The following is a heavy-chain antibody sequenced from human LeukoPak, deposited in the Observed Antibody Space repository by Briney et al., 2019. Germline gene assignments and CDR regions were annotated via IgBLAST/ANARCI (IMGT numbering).Heavy chain of an antibody. J-gene: IGHJ3*02. CDR3: ARITMVRGVIDAFDI. CDR2: ISSSSSYI. V-gene: IGHV3-21*01. CDR1: GFTFSSYS. Sequence: GGSLRLSCAASGFTFSSYSMNWVRQAPGKGLEWVSSISSSSSYIYYADSVKGRFTISRDNAKNSLYLQMNSLRAEDTAVYYCARITMVRGVIDAFDIWGQGTMVTVSS. D-gene: IGHD3-10*01.